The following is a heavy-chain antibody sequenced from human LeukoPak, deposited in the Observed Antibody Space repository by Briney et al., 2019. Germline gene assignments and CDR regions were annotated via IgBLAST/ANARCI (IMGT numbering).Heavy chain of an antibody. J-gene: IGHJ4*02. V-gene: IGHV3-23*01. CDR3: AKGQSASSTFDC. CDR2: IRGSSDVI. Sequence: GGSLRLSCAASGFTFSSHAMSWVRQATGKGLEWVSLIRGSSDVIEYADSVRGRFTISRDNSKNTVSLQLNNLRAEDTALYYCAKGQSASSTFDCWGQGTLVTASS. CDR1: GFTFSSHA.